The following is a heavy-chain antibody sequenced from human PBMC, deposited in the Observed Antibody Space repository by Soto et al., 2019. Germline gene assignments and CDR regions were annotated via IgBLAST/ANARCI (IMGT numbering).Heavy chain of an antibody. CDR2: ISAYNGNT. D-gene: IGHD5-18*01. V-gene: IGHV1-18*01. J-gene: IGHJ5*02. CDR3: ARAGYSYGLYSNWFDP. Sequence: ASVKVSCKASGYTFTSYGISWVRQAPGQGLEWMGWISAYNGNTNYAQKLQGRVTMTTDTSTSTAYMELRSLRSDDTAVYYCARAGYSYGLYSNWFDPWGQGTLVTVSS. CDR1: GYTFTSYG.